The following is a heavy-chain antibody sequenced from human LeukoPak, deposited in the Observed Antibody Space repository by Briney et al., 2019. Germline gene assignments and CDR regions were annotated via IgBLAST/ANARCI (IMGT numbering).Heavy chain of an antibody. V-gene: IGHV3-21*01. D-gene: IGHD2-15*01. CDR2: ISSSSSYI. J-gene: IGHJ4*02. Sequence: GALRLSCAASGFTFSNYWMSWVRQAPGKGLEWVSSISSSSSYIYYADSVKGRFTLSRDNAKKSLHLQMNSLRAEDTAVYYCARAPHPYCSGGNCIYFDYWGQGTLVTVSS. CDR1: GFTFSNYW. CDR3: ARAPHPYCSGGNCIYFDY.